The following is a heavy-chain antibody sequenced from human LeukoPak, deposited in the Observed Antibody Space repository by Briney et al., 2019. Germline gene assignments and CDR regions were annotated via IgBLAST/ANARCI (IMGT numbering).Heavy chain of an antibody. D-gene: IGHD3-10*01. CDR2: IYYSGST. V-gene: IGHV4-59*01. CDR1: GGSISSYY. CDR3: AKDGRLLWFGDAFDI. Sequence: SETLSLTCTVSGGSISSYYWSWIRQPPGKGLEWIGYIYYSGSTNYNPSLKSRVTISVDTSKNQFSLKLSSVTAADTAVYYCAKDGRLLWFGDAFDIWGQGTMVTVSS. J-gene: IGHJ3*02.